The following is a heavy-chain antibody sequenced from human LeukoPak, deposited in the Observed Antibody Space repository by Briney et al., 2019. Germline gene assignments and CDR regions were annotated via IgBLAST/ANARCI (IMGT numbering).Heavy chain of an antibody. Sequence: GGSLRLSCAASGFTFSSYGMHWVRQAPGKGLEWVAFIRYDGSNKYYADSVKGRFTISRDNSKNTLYLQMNSLRAEDTAVYYCAKTLPRIAVTGNSWGQGTLVTVSS. V-gene: IGHV3-30*02. CDR2: IRYDGSNK. CDR1: GFTFSSYG. D-gene: IGHD6-19*01. J-gene: IGHJ4*02. CDR3: AKTLPRIAVTGNS.